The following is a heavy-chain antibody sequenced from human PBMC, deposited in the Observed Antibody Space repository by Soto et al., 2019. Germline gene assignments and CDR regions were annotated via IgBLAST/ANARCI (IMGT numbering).Heavy chain of an antibody. V-gene: IGHV4-31*03. J-gene: IGHJ4*02. CDR2: IYSNGDT. CDR3: ARRSITMVRGQFLFVTYYFDY. D-gene: IGHD3-10*01. Sequence: SETLSLTCTVSGGSISSGGYYWSWIRQHPGKGLEWIGYIYSNGDTYYNPSLKSRVTISVDTSKNQFSLKLSSVTAADTAVYYCARRSITMVRGQFLFVTYYFDYWGQGTLVTVSS. CDR1: GGSISSGGYY.